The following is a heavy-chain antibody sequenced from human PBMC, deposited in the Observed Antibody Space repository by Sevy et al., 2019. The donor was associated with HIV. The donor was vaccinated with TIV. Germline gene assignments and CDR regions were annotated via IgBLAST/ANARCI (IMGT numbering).Heavy chain of an antibody. Sequence: GGSLRLSCAASGFTFSNAYMSWVRQAPGKGLEWVGRIKSKTDGGTKDFAAPAEGRFTISRDDSKNTLYLKMNSLKTEDTAVYYCTAYYDDIFDYWGQGTLVTVSS. CDR2: IKSKTDGGTK. CDR1: GFTFSNAY. CDR3: TAYYDDIFDY. J-gene: IGHJ4*02. D-gene: IGHD4-17*01. V-gene: IGHV3-15*01.